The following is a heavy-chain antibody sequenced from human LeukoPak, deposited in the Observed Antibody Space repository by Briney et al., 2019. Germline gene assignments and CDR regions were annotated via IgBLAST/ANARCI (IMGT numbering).Heavy chain of an antibody. CDR1: GYNFTTYW. D-gene: IGHD3-10*01. CDR2: IYPGDSDT. J-gene: IGHJ3*02. V-gene: IGHV5-51*01. Sequence: GESLKISCKGSGYNFTTYWIGWVRQMPGKGLEWMGIIYPGDSDTKYSPSFQGQVTISADKSISTAYLQWSSLKATDTAMFYCARLDKFTMVRGIIVSAFDIWGQGTMVTVSS. CDR3: ARLDKFTMVRGIIVSAFDI.